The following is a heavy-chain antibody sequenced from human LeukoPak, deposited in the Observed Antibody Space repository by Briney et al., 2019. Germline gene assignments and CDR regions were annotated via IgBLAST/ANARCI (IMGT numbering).Heavy chain of an antibody. CDR2: IYTSGST. CDR3: ARARAVAGPYYFDY. V-gene: IGHV4-4*07. CDR1: GGSNSSYY. J-gene: IGHJ4*02. D-gene: IGHD6-19*01. Sequence: SETLSLTCTVPGGSNSSYYWSWIRQPAGKGLEWIGRIYTSGSTNYNPSLKSRVTMSVDTSKNQFSLKLSSVTAADTAVYYCARARAVAGPYYFDYWGQGTLVTVSS.